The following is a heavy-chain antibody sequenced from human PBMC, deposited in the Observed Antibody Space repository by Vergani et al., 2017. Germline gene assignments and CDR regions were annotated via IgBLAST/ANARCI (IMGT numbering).Heavy chain of an antibody. CDR3: AGQTGGGIQGYFDY. Sequence: QVQLQESGPGLVKPSETPSLTCTVSGGPISSYYWSWIRQPPGKGLEWIGYIYYIGSTNYNPSLKSRVTRSVDTSKNQFSLKRSTVTAADAAVYYCAGQTGGGIQGYFDYWGQGTLVTVSS. CDR1: GGPISSYY. V-gene: IGHV4-59*08. J-gene: IGHJ4*02. D-gene: IGHD2-8*02. CDR2: IYYIGST.